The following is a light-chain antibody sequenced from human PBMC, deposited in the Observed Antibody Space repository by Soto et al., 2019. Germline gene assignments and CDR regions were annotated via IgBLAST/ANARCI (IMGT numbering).Light chain of an antibody. Sequence: DIQLTQSPSFLSASVGDRVTITCRASQGISSYLVWYQQRPGKAPKLLIYAASTLQSGVPSRFSGSGSGTEFTLTISSLQLEDFATYYCQRLNXYPLTFGLGTRLEVK. CDR1: QGISSY. CDR3: QRLNXYPLT. CDR2: AAS. V-gene: IGKV1-9*01. J-gene: IGKJ5*01.